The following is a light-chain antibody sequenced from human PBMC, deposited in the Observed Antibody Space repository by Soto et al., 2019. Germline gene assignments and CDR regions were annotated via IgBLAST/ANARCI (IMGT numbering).Light chain of an antibody. Sequence: QSALTQPASVSGSPGQSITISCTGTSSDVGGYNYVSWYQQQPGKAPKLMIYDVSNWPSGVSNRFSGSKSGNTASLTISGLQAEGEADYYCSSYTRSSTLYVVFGGGTKLTFL. CDR3: SSYTRSSTLYVV. J-gene: IGLJ2*01. CDR1: SSDVGGYNY. V-gene: IGLV2-14*01. CDR2: DVS.